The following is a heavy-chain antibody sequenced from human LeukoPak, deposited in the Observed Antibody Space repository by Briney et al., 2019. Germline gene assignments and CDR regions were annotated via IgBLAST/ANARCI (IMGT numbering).Heavy chain of an antibody. D-gene: IGHD2/OR15-2a*01. V-gene: IGHV4-39*01. Sequence: PSETLSLTCTVSGGSISSNNYYWAWIRQPPGKGLEWIANIYYTGSTYYNPSLKNRVTISVDTSKNQFSLKVMSLTAADTAVYYCASLKVPGHFDYWGQGTLVTLSS. J-gene: IGHJ4*02. CDR1: GGSISSNNYY. CDR2: IYYTGST. CDR3: ASLKVPGHFDY.